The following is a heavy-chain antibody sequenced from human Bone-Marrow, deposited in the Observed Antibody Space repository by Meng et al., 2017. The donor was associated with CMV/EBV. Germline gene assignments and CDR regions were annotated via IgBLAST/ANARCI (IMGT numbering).Heavy chain of an antibody. D-gene: IGHD3-9*01. CDR2: STNKGANS. CDR1: GFTFSDYY. J-gene: IGHJ4*02. CDR3: ARFRNAGWDY. Sequence: RLSCAASGFTFSDYYLDWVRQAPGKGLEWVGRSTNKGANSQYAASVRGRFTIFRDDSRNTLYLQMNSLKIEDTATYFCARFRNAGWDYWGQGSLVTSPQ. V-gene: IGHV3-72*01.